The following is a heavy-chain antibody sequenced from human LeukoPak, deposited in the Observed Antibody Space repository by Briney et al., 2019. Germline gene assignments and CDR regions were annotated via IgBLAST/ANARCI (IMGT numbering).Heavy chain of an antibody. Sequence: NTSETLSLTCTVSGGPISSYYWSWIRQPAGKGLEWIGRIYTSGSTNYNPSLKSRVTISVDTSKNQFSLKLSSVTAADTAVYYCARVFRRNVDYWGQGTLVTVSS. CDR3: ARVFRRNVDY. J-gene: IGHJ4*02. CDR1: GGPISSYY. V-gene: IGHV4-4*07. CDR2: IYTSGST. D-gene: IGHD3-9*01.